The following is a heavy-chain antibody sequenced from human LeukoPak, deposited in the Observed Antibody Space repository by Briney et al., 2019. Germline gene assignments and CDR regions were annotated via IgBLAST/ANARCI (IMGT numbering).Heavy chain of an antibody. CDR1: GFTFSSYS. V-gene: IGHV3-21*01. D-gene: IGHD3-3*01. Sequence: GGSLRLSCAASGFTFSSYSMNWVRQAPGKGPEWVSSISSSSSYIYYADSVKGRFTISRDNAKNSLYLQMNSLRAEDTAVYYCARDQVPITIFGVVSQTFDYWGQGTLVTVSS. CDR3: ARDQVPITIFGVVSQTFDY. J-gene: IGHJ4*02. CDR2: ISSSSSYI.